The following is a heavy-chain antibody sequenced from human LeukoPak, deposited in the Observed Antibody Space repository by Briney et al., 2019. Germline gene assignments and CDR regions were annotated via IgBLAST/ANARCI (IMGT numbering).Heavy chain of an antibody. Sequence: ASVKVSCTASGGTFSSYAISWVRQAPGQGLEWMGWINTNTGNPTYAQGFTGRFVFSLDTSVRTAYLQISSLKAEDTAVYYCARASLIAVAPDFWGQGTLVTVSS. D-gene: IGHD6-19*01. CDR3: ARASLIAVAPDF. V-gene: IGHV7-4-1*02. CDR1: GGTFSSYA. J-gene: IGHJ4*02. CDR2: INTNTGNP.